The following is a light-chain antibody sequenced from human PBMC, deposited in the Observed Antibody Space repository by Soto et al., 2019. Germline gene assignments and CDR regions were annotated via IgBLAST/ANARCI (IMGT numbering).Light chain of an antibody. J-gene: IGKJ1*01. CDR1: ETITTS. CDR2: DAS. V-gene: IGKV1-5*01. CDR3: QQYGSYPRT. Sequence: DIQMTQSPSPLSASVGDGVTITCRASETITTSLAWYQQQPGTAPKVLIYDASTFESGVPSRFSGSGSGTEFTLTISSLQPADFATYYCQQYGSYPRTFGQGTKVDIK.